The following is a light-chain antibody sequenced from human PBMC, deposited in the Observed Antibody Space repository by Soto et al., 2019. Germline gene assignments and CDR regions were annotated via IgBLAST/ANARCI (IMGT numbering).Light chain of an antibody. CDR3: QQYDSYSWT. V-gene: IGKV1-5*01. CDR2: DVS. J-gene: IGKJ1*01. CDR1: QSVSTW. Sequence: DIQMTQSPSTLSASVGESVTITCRASQSVSTWLAWYQQKPGQAPKLLIYDVSSLESGVPSRFSGSGSGTEFILTISSLQPDDFATYYCQQYDSYSWTFDQGTKVDIK.